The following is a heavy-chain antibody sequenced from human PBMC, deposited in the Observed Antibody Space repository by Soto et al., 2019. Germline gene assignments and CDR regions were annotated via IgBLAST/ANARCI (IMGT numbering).Heavy chain of an antibody. J-gene: IGHJ4*02. CDR1: GFTVSSSY. V-gene: IGHV3-66*04. Sequence: AGGSLRLSCAASGFTVSSSYLSWVRQAPGKGLEWVSVIYSGGSTYYADSVKGRFTISRDNSKNTLYLQMNSLRAEDTAVYYCARHGYNYGGGYFDYWGQGTLVTVSS. D-gene: IGHD5-18*01. CDR2: IYSGGST. CDR3: ARHGYNYGGGYFDY.